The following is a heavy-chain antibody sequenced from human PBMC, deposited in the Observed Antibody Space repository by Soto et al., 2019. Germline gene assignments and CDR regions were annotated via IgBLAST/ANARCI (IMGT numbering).Heavy chain of an antibody. J-gene: IGHJ4*02. V-gene: IGHV1-69*01. CDR3: AREYSTGYFDY. CDR2: IIPMFDTP. Sequence: QVQLVQSGAEVKKPGSSMKVSCKTSGGTFSNYYISWVRQAPGQGLEWMGDIIPMFDTPKYAQKFQGRVTITADESTSAAYMELSSLRAEDTAVYSCAREYSTGYFDYWGQGTLITVSS. CDR1: GGTFSNYY. D-gene: IGHD2-21*01.